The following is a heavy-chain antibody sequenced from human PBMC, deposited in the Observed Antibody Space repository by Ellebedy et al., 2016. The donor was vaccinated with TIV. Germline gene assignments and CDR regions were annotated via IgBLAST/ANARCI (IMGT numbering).Heavy chain of an antibody. CDR2: IIPIFGTA. V-gene: IGHV1-69*13. D-gene: IGHD3-10*01. CDR1: GGTFSSYA. J-gene: IGHJ6*02. CDR3: AGSYYNQYYYYYGMDV. Sequence: AASVKVSCKASGGTFSSYAISWVRQAPGQGLEWLGGIIPIFGTANYAQKFQGRATITADESTSTAYMELRSLRSDDTAVYYCAGSYYNQYYYYYGMDVWGQGTTVTVSS.